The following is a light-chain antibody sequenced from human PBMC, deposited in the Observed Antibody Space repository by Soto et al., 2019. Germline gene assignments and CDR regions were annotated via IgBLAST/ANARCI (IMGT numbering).Light chain of an antibody. J-gene: IGKJ5*01. CDR1: QSISSY. Sequence: DIQMTQSPSSLSASVGDRVTITCRASQSISSYFNWYQQKPGKAPKLLIYAASSLQSGVPSRFSGSGSGTDFTLNISSLQPDDFASYYCQHSYSTPLTFGQGTRLEIK. CDR2: AAS. V-gene: IGKV1-39*01. CDR3: QHSYSTPLT.